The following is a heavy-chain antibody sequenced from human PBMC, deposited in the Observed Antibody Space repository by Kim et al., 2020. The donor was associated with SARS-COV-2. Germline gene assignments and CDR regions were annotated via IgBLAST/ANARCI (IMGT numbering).Heavy chain of an antibody. Sequence: GKGRFTLSRDNSKNTLYLQMNGLRAEDTAVYYCAREGSYCSGGSCYLDYWGQGTLVTVSS. J-gene: IGHJ4*02. V-gene: IGHV3-30*01. CDR3: AREGSYCSGGSCYLDY. D-gene: IGHD2-15*01.